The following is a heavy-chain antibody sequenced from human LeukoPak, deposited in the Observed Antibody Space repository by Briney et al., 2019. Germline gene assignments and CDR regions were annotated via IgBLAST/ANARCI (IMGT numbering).Heavy chain of an antibody. CDR1: GFTFSSYA. Sequence: GGSLRLSCAASGFTFSSYAMHWVRQAPGKGLEWVAVISYDGSNKYYADSVKGRFTISRDNSKNTLYLQMNSLRAEDTAVYYCARTRSSSGGLDYWGQGTLVTVSS. D-gene: IGHD6-19*01. J-gene: IGHJ4*02. CDR3: ARTRSSSGGLDY. V-gene: IGHV3-30*04. CDR2: ISYDGSNK.